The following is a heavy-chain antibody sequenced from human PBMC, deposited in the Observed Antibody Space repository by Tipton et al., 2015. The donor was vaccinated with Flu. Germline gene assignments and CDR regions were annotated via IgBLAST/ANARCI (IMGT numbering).Heavy chain of an antibody. CDR2: ISWNRGSI. J-gene: IGHJ4*02. Sequence: SLRLSCAASGFTFDDYAMHWVRQAPGKGLEWVSGISWNRGSIGYADSVKGRFTISRDNAKNSLYLQMNSLRAEDTALYYCAKDIGWGDYGAPRRWSFSYWCQGTLVTVSS. D-gene: IGHD4-17*01. CDR1: GFTFDDYA. CDR3: AKDIGWGDYGAPRRWSFSY. V-gene: IGHV3-9*01.